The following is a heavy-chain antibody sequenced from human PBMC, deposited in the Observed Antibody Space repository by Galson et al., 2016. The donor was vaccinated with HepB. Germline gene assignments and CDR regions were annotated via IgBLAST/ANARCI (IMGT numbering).Heavy chain of an antibody. CDR1: GFTFSRYE. CDR2: ISSSGTTI. Sequence: SLRLSCAASGFTFSRYEMNWVRQAPGKGLEWVSYISSSGTTIYYADSVKGRFTISRDTSENTLHLQMSRLRADDTAIYYCAKVSDRANSGYSGAFDSWGQGTLVTVSS. D-gene: IGHD3-22*01. CDR3: AKVSDRANSGYSGAFDS. V-gene: IGHV3-48*03. J-gene: IGHJ4*02.